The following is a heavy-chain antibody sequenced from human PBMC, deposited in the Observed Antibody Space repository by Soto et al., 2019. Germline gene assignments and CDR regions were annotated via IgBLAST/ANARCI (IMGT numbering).Heavy chain of an antibody. D-gene: IGHD3-10*01. J-gene: IGHJ6*02. CDR3: ATEQYYYGSGSPYDSSGMDV. CDR2: ISYDGSNK. CDR1: GFTFSSNG. Sequence: QVQLVESGGGVVQPGRSLRLSCAASGFTFSSNGMHWVRQAPGKGLEWVAVISYDGSNKYYADSVKGRFTISRDNSKNTLYLQMNSLRAEDTAVYYCATEQYYYGSGSPYDSSGMDVWGQGTTVTVYS. V-gene: IGHV3-30*03.